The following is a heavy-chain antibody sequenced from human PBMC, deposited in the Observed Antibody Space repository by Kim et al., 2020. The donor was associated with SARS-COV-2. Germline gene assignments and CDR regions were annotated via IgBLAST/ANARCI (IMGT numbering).Heavy chain of an antibody. CDR3: AREPTAAYYYDSSGYSAAEYFQH. D-gene: IGHD3-22*01. CDR1: GGTFSSYA. Sequence: SVKVSCKASGGTFSSYAISWVRQAPGQGLEWMGRIIPILGIANYAQKFQGRVTITADKSTSTAYMELSSLRSEDTAVYYCAREPTAAYYYDSSGYSAAEYFQHWGQGTLVTVSS. J-gene: IGHJ1*01. V-gene: IGHV1-69*04. CDR2: IIPILGIA.